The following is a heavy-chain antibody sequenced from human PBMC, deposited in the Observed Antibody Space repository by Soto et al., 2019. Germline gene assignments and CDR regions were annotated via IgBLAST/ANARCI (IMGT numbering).Heavy chain of an antibody. D-gene: IGHD6-19*01. Sequence: EVQLVESGGGLVKPGGSLRLSCAASGFTFSSYSMNWVRQAPGKGLEWVSSISSSSSYIYYADSVKGRFTISRDNAKNSLYLQMNSLRAEDTAVYYCAREKGAVAGPPFDYWAREPWSPSPQ. CDR2: ISSSSSYI. V-gene: IGHV3-21*01. CDR3: AREKGAVAGPPFDY. CDR1: GFTFSSYS. J-gene: IGHJ4*02.